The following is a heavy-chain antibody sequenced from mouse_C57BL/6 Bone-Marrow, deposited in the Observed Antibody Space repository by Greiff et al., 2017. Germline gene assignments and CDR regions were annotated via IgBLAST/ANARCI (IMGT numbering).Heavy chain of an antibody. CDR2: IYPGDGDT. CDR1: GYAFSSSW. J-gene: IGHJ4*01. D-gene: IGHD1-1*01. Sequence: VKLLESGPELVKPGASVKISCKASGYAFSSSWMNWVKQRPGKGLEWIGRIYPGDGDTNYNGKFKGKATLTADKSSSTAYMQLSSLTSEDSAVYFCARSRTSTVVATKAMDYWGQGTSVTVSS. V-gene: IGHV1-82*01. CDR3: ARSRTSTVVATKAMDY.